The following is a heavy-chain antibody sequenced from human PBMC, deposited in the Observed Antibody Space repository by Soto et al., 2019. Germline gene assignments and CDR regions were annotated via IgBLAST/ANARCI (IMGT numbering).Heavy chain of an antibody. CDR3: AKPGYCSSISCSSVYFDF. V-gene: IGHV3-9*01. J-gene: IGHJ4*02. D-gene: IGHD2-2*03. CDR2: ISWNSGTI. CDR1: GFTFDDYA. Sequence: GGSLRLSCAASGFTFDDYAKHWIRQAPGKGLEWVSGISWNSGTIAYADSVKGRFTISRDNAKNSLYVQMNSLRAEDTALYYCAKPGYCSSISCSSVYFDFWGQGTQVTVSS.